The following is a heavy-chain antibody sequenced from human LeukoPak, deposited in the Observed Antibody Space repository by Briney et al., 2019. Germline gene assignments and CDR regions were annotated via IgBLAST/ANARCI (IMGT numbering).Heavy chain of an antibody. CDR1: GYTFADYY. CDR2: INPRDGGT. CDR3: AREGNGLLSKGLDY. J-gene: IGHJ4*02. V-gene: IGHV1-2*02. D-gene: IGHD2-15*01. Sequence: ASVKVSCKGSGYTFADYYLHWVRQAPGQGLEWVGYINPRDGGTSSPPNFRGRVTMTTDASSSTVYMELSRLTSDDTAIYYCAREGNGLLSKGLDYWGQGTLVTVSS.